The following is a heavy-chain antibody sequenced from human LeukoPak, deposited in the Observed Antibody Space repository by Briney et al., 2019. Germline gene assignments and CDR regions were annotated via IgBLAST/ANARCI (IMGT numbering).Heavy chain of an antibody. CDR3: ARDLDNWNRLDY. CDR2: INPNSGGT. D-gene: IGHD1-20*01. CDR1: GYTFTGYY. V-gene: IGHV1-2*02. Sequence: ASVKVSCKASGYTFTGYYMHWVRQAPGQGLEWMGWINPNSGGTNYAQKFQGRVTMTRDTSISTAYMEVSSLKSDDTAVYYCARDLDNWNRLDYWGQGTLVTVSS. J-gene: IGHJ4*02.